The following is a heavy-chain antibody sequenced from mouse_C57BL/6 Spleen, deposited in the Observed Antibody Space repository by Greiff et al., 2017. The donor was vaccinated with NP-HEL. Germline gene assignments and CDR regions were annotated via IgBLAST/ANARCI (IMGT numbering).Heavy chain of an antibody. J-gene: IGHJ1*03. CDR3: AREDGNYVGWYFDV. CDR2: IYPGSGST. CDR1: GYTFTSYW. V-gene: IGHV1-55*01. D-gene: IGHD2-1*01. Sequence: QVQLQQPGAELVKPGASVKMSCKASGYTFTSYWITWVKQRPGQGLEWIGDIYPGSGSTNYNEKFKSKATLTVDTSSSTAYMQLSSLTSEDSAVYYCAREDGNYVGWYFDVWGTGTTVTVSS.